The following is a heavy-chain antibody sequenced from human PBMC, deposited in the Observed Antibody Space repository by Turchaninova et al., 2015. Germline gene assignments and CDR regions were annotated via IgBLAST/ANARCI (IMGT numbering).Heavy chain of an antibody. V-gene: IGHV3-30*03. Sequence: QVQLVESGGGVVQPGRSLGLSCAAPGFTFRSHEMNWVRQAPGKGLGWVAVMSFDGSNKYYTDSVMCRVTVSRDNSKNTLYLQMNSLRPEDTAVYYCARDYDYGVSHPDYWGQGTLVTVSS. D-gene: IGHD4-17*01. CDR1: GFTFRSHE. J-gene: IGHJ4*02. CDR2: MSFDGSNK. CDR3: ARDYDYGVSHPDY.